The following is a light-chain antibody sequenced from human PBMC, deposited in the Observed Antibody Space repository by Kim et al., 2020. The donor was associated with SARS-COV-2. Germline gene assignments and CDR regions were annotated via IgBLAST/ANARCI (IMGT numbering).Light chain of an antibody. V-gene: IGLV3-1*01. Sequence: PGQTASITCTGDKVGDKYACWYQQKPGQYPVLVIYQDSKRPSGNPERFSGSNSGNTATLTISGTQAMDEADYYCQAWDSSTAHVFGTGTKVTVL. CDR1: KVGDKY. CDR2: QDS. J-gene: IGLJ1*01. CDR3: QAWDSSTAHV.